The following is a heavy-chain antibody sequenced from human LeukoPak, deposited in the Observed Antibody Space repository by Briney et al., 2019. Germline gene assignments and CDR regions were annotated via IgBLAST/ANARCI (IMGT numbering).Heavy chain of an antibody. Sequence: SETLSLTCTVSGYSISSGYYWGWIRQPPGKGLEWIGSIYHSGSTYYNPSLKSRVTISVDTSKNQFSLKLSSVTAADTAVYYCARDRPGGSSLDYWGQGTLVTVSS. CDR3: ARDRPGGSSLDY. CDR2: IYHSGST. D-gene: IGHD6-13*01. V-gene: IGHV4-38-2*02. CDR1: GYSISSGYY. J-gene: IGHJ4*02.